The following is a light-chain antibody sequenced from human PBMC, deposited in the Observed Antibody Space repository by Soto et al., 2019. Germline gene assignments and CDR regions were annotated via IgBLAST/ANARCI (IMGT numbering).Light chain of an antibody. CDR1: SSDVGSYNL. J-gene: IGLJ2*01. CDR2: DGS. V-gene: IGLV2-23*01. Sequence: QSALTQPASVAGSPGQSSTISCTGTSSDVGSYNLVSWYQQHPGKAPKLMIYDGSKRPSGVSKRFSGSKSGNTASLTISGLQAEDEADYYCCSYAGSSTPVVFGGGTKLTVL. CDR3: CSYAGSSTPVV.